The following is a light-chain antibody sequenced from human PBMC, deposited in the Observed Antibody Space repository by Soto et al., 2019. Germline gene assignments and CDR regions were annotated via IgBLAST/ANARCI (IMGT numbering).Light chain of an antibody. CDR1: QRITTY. CDR3: QQTYSTPYT. V-gene: IGKV1-39*01. CDR2: TSG. J-gene: IGKJ2*01. Sequence: DIHMTQSPSSLSASVGDRVTVSCRASQRITTYVNWYQQKPGEAPKLLITTSGTLQRGVPSRFSGSGSGTDFTLTISSLHPADFATYFGQQTYSTPYTFGQGTKLEIK.